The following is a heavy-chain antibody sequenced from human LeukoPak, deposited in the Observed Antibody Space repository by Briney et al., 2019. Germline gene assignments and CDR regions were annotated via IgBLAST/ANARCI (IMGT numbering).Heavy chain of an antibody. CDR2: INPNSGGT. Sequence: GASVKVSCKASGYTFTDYYIHWVRQVPGLRLEWMGWINPNSGGTNYAQKFQGRVTMTRDTSIRTAYMELSRLRSDDTAVYYCARDAIVRDYSYSDYWGQGALVTVSS. CDR3: ARDAIVRDYSYSDY. J-gene: IGHJ4*02. V-gene: IGHV1-2*02. D-gene: IGHD4-11*01. CDR1: GYTFTDYY.